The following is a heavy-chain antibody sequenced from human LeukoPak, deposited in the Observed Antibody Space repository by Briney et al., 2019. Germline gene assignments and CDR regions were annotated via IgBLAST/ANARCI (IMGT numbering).Heavy chain of an antibody. Sequence: KPGGSLRLSCVASGFTISNYNMSWVRQAPGKGLEWVSSISGSGTYIYYADSLKGRVTISGDNAKNSLYLRMNSLRAEDTAVYYGARDPYYDFWSDYGTEAFDIWGQGTMVTVSS. CDR1: GFTISNYN. J-gene: IGHJ3*02. CDR3: ARDPYYDFWSDYGTEAFDI. V-gene: IGHV3-21*01. CDR2: ISGSGTYI. D-gene: IGHD3-3*01.